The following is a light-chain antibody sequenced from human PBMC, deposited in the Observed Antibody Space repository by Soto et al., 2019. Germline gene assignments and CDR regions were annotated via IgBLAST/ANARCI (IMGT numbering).Light chain of an antibody. Sequence: DIQMTQSPSSLSASVGDRVTITCRASQSIRSYLNWYQQKPGKAPKLLIYAASSLQSGVPSSFSGSGSGTDFTLTISSLQPEDFATYYCQQSYSTLLFTFGPGTKVDIK. CDR2: AAS. CDR3: QQSYSTLLFT. J-gene: IGKJ3*01. CDR1: QSIRSY. V-gene: IGKV1-39*01.